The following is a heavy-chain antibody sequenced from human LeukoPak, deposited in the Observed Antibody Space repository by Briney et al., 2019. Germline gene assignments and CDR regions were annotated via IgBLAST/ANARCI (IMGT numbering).Heavy chain of an antibody. CDR1: GYTFISYN. V-gene: IGHV1-8*03. CDR3: ARGVPLGYCTYGVCYPPYYFDY. CDR2: VNPRSGDA. J-gene: IGHJ4*02. Sequence: ASVRVSSKASGYTFISYNINWLRQATGQGLEWMGWVNPRSGDAGYLQKFQGRLTITRDSSIDTAYMDLSGLNSEDTAVYYCARGVPLGYCTYGVCYPPYYFDYWGQGTLVTASS. D-gene: IGHD2-8*01.